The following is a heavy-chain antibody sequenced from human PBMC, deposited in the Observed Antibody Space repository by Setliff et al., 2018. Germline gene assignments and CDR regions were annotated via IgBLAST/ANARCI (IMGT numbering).Heavy chain of an antibody. CDR1: GYTLTSYY. CDR3: ARGPPDFVVVPAAAKFDF. CDR2: INPSGGLT. Sequence: ASVKVSCKASGYTLTSYYMHWVRQAPGQGLEWMGIINPSGGLTRYAQKFQGRVTMTTDTPTSTAYMELRSLRSDDTAVYYCARGPPDFVVVPAAAKFDFWGQGTLVTVSS. V-gene: IGHV1-46*01. D-gene: IGHD2-2*01. J-gene: IGHJ4*02.